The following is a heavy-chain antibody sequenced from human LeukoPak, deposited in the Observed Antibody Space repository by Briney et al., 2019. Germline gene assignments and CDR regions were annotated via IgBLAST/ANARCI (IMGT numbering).Heavy chain of an antibody. D-gene: IGHD5-18*01. CDR3: ARGGRYGYEVGAFDI. J-gene: IGHJ3*02. Sequence: GASVKVSCKASGGTFSSYAISWVRQAPGQGLEWMGGIIPIFGTANYAQKFQGRVTITADESTSTAYMELSSLRSEDTAVYYCARGGRYGYEVGAFDIWGQGTMVTVSS. V-gene: IGHV1-69*13. CDR2: IIPIFGTA. CDR1: GGTFSSYA.